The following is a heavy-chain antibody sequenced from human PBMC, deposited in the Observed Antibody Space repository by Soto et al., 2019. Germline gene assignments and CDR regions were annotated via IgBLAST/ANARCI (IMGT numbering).Heavy chain of an antibody. Sequence: EVQLLESGGGLVQPGGSLRLCCAASGFTFSSYAISWVREAPGKGLEWVSAISGSGGTTYYADSVKGRFTFSRDNSKHTLYLQMNSLRAEDTAVYYCAKTANGRFSAFDIWGQGTMVTVSS. CDR3: AKTANGRFSAFDI. J-gene: IGHJ3*02. D-gene: IGHD3-10*01. CDR1: GFTFSSYA. CDR2: ISGSGGTT. V-gene: IGHV3-23*01.